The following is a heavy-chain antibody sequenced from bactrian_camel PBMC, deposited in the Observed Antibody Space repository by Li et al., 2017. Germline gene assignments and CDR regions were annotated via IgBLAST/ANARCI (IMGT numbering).Heavy chain of an antibody. CDR1: GYPYLRKS. V-gene: IGHV3S53*01. CDR3: AADHICPQHSRSGVYYAPEAHEFRY. CDR2: IDGDGRT. Sequence: QVQLVESGGGSVQAGGSLRLSCSISGYPYLRKSVGWFRQEAGKEREGVAMIDGDGRTTFADSVKGRFTVSGDNSKSTLSLEMNTLKLDDTAIYYCAADHICPQHSRSGVYYAPEAHEFRYWGQGTQVTVS. D-gene: IGHD2*01. J-gene: IGHJ6*01.